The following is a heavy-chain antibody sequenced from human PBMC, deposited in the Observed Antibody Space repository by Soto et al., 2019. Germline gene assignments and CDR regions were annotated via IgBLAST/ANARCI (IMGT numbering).Heavy chain of an antibody. J-gene: IGHJ5*02. CDR3: ASLRGLWFGRTNWFDP. CDR1: GGSFSGYY. V-gene: IGHV4-34*01. Sequence: TLSLTCAVYGGSFSGYYWSWIRQPPGKGLEWIGEINHSGSTNYNPSLKSRVTISVDTSKNQFSLKLSSVTAADTAVYYCASLRGLWFGRTNWFDPWGQGTLVTVSS. CDR2: INHSGST. D-gene: IGHD3-10*01.